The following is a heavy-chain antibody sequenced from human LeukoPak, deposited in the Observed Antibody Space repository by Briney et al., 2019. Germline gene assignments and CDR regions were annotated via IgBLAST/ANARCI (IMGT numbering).Heavy chain of an antibody. V-gene: IGHV4-61*02. D-gene: IGHD2-15*01. J-gene: IGHJ5*02. Sequence: SETLSLTCSVSGGSISSGSYYWSWIRQPAGKGLDWIGRIYTSGSTNYNPSLKSRVTISVDTSKNQFSLKLSSVTAADTAVYYCARRAVKYCSGGSCSQGHFDPWGQGTLVTVSS. CDR2: IYTSGST. CDR3: ARRAVKYCSGGSCSQGHFDP. CDR1: GGSISSGSYY.